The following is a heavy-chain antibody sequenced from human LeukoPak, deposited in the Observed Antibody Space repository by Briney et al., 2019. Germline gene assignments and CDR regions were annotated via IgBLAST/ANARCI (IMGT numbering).Heavy chain of an antibody. V-gene: IGHV3-21*01. CDR3: ARLEVTVVATIDY. D-gene: IGHD5-12*01. CDR1: GFTFDDYG. Sequence: PGGSLRLSCAASGFTFDDYGMSWVRQAPGKGLEWVSSISSSSSYIYYADSVKGRFTISRDNAKNSLYLQMNSLRAEDTAVYYCARLEVTVVATIDYWGQGTLVTVSS. CDR2: ISSSSSYI. J-gene: IGHJ4*02.